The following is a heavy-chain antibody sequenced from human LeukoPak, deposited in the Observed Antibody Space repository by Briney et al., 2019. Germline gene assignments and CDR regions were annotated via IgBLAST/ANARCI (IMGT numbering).Heavy chain of an antibody. CDR2: INHSGST. CDR3: ARVYSYYDFWSGYYSPQNWFDP. CDR1: GGSFSGYY. V-gene: IGHV4-34*01. D-gene: IGHD3-3*01. Sequence: SETLSLTCAVYGGSFSGYYWSWIRQPPGKGLEWIGEINHSGSTNYNPSLKSRVTISVDTSKNQFSLKLSSVTAADTAAYYCARVYSYYDFWSGYYSPQNWFDPWGQGTLVTVSS. J-gene: IGHJ5*02.